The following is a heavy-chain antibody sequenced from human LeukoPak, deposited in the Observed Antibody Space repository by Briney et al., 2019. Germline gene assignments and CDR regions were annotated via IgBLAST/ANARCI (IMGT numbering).Heavy chain of an antibody. V-gene: IGHV3-48*02. CDR1: GFTFSSYS. J-gene: IGHJ4*02. Sequence: GGSLRLSCAAFGFTFSSYSMNWVRQAPGKGLEWVSYNSSRSTTTYYADSVKGRFTISRDNDKHSLHLQMNSLRDEDTAVYYCASPLDYSSPRYWGQGTLVTVSS. CDR3: ASPLDYSSPRY. D-gene: IGHD6-19*01. CDR2: NSSRSTTT.